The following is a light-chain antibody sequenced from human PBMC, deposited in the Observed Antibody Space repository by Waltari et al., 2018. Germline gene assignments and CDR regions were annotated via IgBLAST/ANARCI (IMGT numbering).Light chain of an antibody. Sequence: QPALTQPASLSGSPGQSTTISYTVTASDVGGYNYISWFPHLPGKAPKLMIYAVSAWPSGVSYRFAGSKSGNTASLTISGLRATDEADYYCSSYSSSSSLVFGGGTRLTVL. CDR1: ASDVGGYNY. CDR2: AVS. J-gene: IGLJ2*01. CDR3: SSYSSSSSLV. V-gene: IGLV2-14*03.